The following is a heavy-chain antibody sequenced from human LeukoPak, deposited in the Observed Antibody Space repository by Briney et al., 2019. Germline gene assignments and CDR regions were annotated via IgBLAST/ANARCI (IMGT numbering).Heavy chain of an antibody. CDR1: GGTFSSYA. CDR2: IIPIFGTA. D-gene: IGHD3-10*01. J-gene: IGHJ1*01. Sequence: GASVKVSCKASGGTFSSYAISWVRQAPGQGLEWMGGIIPIFGTANYAQKFQGRVTITADEPTSTAYMELSSLRSEDTAVYYCARADRITMVRGVIGGLYFQHWGQGTLVTVSS. V-gene: IGHV1-69*01. CDR3: ARADRITMVRGVIGGLYFQH.